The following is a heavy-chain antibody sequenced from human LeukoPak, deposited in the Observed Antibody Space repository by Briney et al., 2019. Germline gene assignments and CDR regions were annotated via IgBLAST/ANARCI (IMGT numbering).Heavy chain of an antibody. V-gene: IGHV3-23*01. Sequence: GGSLRLSCAASGFTFSSYAMSWVRQAPGKGLEWVSAISGSGGSTFYADSVKGRFTISRDNSKNTLYLQMNSLRAEDTAVYYCAKWVGWLDYYYMDVWGKGTTVTVSS. D-gene: IGHD6-19*01. CDR2: ISGSGGST. CDR1: GFTFSSYA. CDR3: AKWVGWLDYYYMDV. J-gene: IGHJ6*03.